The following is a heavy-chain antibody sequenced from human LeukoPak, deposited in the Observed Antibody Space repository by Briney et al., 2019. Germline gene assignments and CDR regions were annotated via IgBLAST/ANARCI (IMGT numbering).Heavy chain of an antibody. CDR2: ISGSGGST. CDR1: GFTFSSYA. V-gene: IGHV3-23*01. CDR3: AKRDVTGSVYSYSRDV. Sequence: GGSLRLSCAASGFTFSSYAMSCVRQAPGKGLEWVSAISGSGGSTYYADSVRGRFTISRDNSKNTLYLQMNSLRAEDTAVYYCAKRDVTGSVYSYSRDVWGKGTTVTVSS. D-gene: IGHD3-10*01. J-gene: IGHJ6*03.